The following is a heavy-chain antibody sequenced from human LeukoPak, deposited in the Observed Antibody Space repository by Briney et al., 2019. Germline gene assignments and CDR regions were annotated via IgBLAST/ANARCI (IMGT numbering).Heavy chain of an antibody. D-gene: IGHD6-13*01. CDR2: TTGDGSATIYAGGSGT. J-gene: IGHJ4*02. Sequence: PGGSLRLSCAASGFTFSTYWMHWVRQAPGKGLVWVSRTTGDGSATIYAGGSGTTYADSVKGRFTISRDNAKNTLYLHMDSLRAEDTAVYYCAREALSSSWYGPDYWGQGTLVTVSS. CDR3: AREALSSSWYGPDY. V-gene: IGHV3-74*01. CDR1: GFTFSTYW.